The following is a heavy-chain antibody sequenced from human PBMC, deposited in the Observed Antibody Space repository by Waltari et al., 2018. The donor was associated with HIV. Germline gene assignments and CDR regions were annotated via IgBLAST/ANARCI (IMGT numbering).Heavy chain of an antibody. CDR2: IYSNGVS. J-gene: IGHJ4*02. Sequence: QLQLQESGPALVKPSETLSLTCTVSTGYITQSYYWGWVRQFPGTGLEWIGSIYSNGVSHYAPSLKSRVALSVDMSKNQFSLTLTAVTPADTSRYFCVALRTVTGTIDKWGQGTLVTVS. CDR3: VALRTVTGTIDK. D-gene: IGHD6-19*01. CDR1: TGYITQSYY. V-gene: IGHV4-39*01.